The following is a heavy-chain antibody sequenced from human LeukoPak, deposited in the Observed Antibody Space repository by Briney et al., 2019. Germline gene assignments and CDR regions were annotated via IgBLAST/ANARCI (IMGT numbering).Heavy chain of an antibody. D-gene: IGHD2-21*02. CDR3: ARDPTVVTAFDY. CDR1: GFTFSSYS. J-gene: IGHJ4*02. Sequence: EGSLRLSCAASGFTFSSYSMNWVRQAPGKGLEWVSSISSSSSYIYYADSVKGRFTISRDNAKNSLYLQMNSLRAEDTAVYYCARDPTVVTAFDYWGQGTLVTVSS. CDR2: ISSSSSYI. V-gene: IGHV3-21*01.